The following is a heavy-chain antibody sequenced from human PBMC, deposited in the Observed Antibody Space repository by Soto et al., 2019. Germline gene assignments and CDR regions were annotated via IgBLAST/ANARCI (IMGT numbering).Heavy chain of an antibody. V-gene: IGHV4-31*03. CDR2: IYYSGTT. CDR3: ARAWTAAAGWANWFDL. Sequence: QVQLQESGPRLVEPSQTLSLTCTVSGGSISGAGYYWSWIRQNPGKGLEWIGYIYYSGTTYYNPSLKSRLTISVDTSKTQLSLNLKSVTAADTAVYYCARAWTAAAGWANWFDLWGQGTLVTVSS. CDR1: GGSISGAGYY. J-gene: IGHJ5*02. D-gene: IGHD6-13*01.